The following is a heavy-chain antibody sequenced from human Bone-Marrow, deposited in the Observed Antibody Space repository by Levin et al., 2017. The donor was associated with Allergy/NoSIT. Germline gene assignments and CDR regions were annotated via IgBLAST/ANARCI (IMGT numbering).Heavy chain of an antibody. CDR1: GFPFSNYW. V-gene: IGHV3-74*01. D-gene: IGHD2-2*01. J-gene: IGHJ4*02. Sequence: GESLKISCAASGFPFSNYWMHWVRQAPGKGLVWVSHINSDGSNTNYADSVKGRFTISRDNAKNTLYLQMNSLRDEDTAVYYCARGGCSSTSCLDNWGQGTLVTVS. CDR3: ARGGCSSTSCLDN. CDR2: INSDGSNT.